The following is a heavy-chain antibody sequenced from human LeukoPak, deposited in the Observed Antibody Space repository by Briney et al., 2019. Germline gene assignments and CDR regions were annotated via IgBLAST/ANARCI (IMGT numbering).Heavy chain of an antibody. D-gene: IGHD2-15*01. Sequence: PSETLSLTCTVSGGSISSYYWSWIRQPPGKGLEWIGYIYYSGSTNYNPSLKSRVTISVDTSKNQFSLKLSSVTAADTAVYYCAKGGIVVVVAAYYPFDYWGPGTLVTVSS. V-gene: IGHV4-59*01. CDR3: AKGGIVVVVAAYYPFDY. CDR2: IYYSGST. J-gene: IGHJ4*02. CDR1: GGSISSYY.